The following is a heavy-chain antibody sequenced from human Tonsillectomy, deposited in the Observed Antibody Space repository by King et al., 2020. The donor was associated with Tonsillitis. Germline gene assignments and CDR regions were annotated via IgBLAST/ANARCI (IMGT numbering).Heavy chain of an antibody. CDR3: ARPRREGYNLDAFDI. CDR2: IYPGDSDT. J-gene: IGHJ3*02. CDR1: GYSFTTYW. Sequence: EVQLVESGVEVKKPGESLKISCKGSGYSFTTYWIGWVRQMPGKGLEWMGIIYPGDSDTRYSPSFQGRVTISADKSISTASLQWSSLKASDTAMYYCARPRREGYNLDAFDIWGQGTMVTVSS. D-gene: IGHD5-24*01. V-gene: IGHV5-51*01.